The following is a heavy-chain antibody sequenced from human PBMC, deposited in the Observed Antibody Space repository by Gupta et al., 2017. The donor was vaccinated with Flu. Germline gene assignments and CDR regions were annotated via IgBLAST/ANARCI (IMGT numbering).Heavy chain of an antibody. V-gene: IGHV3-33*01. Sequence: VRQAPGKGLEWVAVIWSNGNNKYYADSVRGRFTFSRDNSKNTMYLQMSSLGVEDTAVYYWVRERGPFDGFDIWGQGTMVTVSS. D-gene: IGHD3-10*01. CDR3: VRERGPFDGFDI. J-gene: IGHJ3*02. CDR2: IWSNGNNK.